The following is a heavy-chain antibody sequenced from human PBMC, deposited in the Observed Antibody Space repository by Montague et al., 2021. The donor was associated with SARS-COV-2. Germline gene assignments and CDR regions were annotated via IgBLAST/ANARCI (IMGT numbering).Heavy chain of an antibody. V-gene: IGHV4-39*02. CDR1: GGSIRSNTFY. J-gene: IGHJ4*02. D-gene: IGHD3-10*01. CDR3: AGVQRQLVSHGPRIDY. Sequence: SETLSLTCTVSGGSIRSNTFYWVWIRQSPGKGLVWIGSVYHSGSSYCNPSLKSRVTISVDTSKSHFSLRVTSVTAADTAVYFCAGVQRQLVSHGPRIDYWGQGTLVTVAS. CDR2: VYHSGSS.